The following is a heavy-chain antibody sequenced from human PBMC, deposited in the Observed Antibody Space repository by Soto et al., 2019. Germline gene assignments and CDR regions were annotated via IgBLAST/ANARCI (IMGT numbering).Heavy chain of an antibody. D-gene: IGHD3-10*01. CDR3: AKLFSRGVNLN. V-gene: IGHV3-23*01. CDR2: ITGSGDST. J-gene: IGHJ4*02. Sequence: EVQLLESGGGLVQPGGSLRLSCVASGFTFSSYAMNWVRQAPGKGLEWVSSITGSGDSTYYADSVKGRFTISRDNSKNTLYLQMNSLRVEDTAVYYCAKLFSRGVNLNWGQGTLVTVSS. CDR1: GFTFSSYA.